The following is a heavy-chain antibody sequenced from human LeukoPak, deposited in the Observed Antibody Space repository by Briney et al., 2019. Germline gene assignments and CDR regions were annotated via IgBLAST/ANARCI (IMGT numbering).Heavy chain of an antibody. D-gene: IGHD1-26*01. Sequence: PSETLSLTCTVSGGSVSSGSFYWSWIRQPPGEGLDWIGYIDYSGSGNYNPSLKSRVTISVDTSKNQFSLKVSSVTAADTAVYYCARIPVGTTFDSWGQGTLVTVSS. J-gene: IGHJ4*02. CDR3: ARIPVGTTFDS. CDR1: GGSVSSGSFY. CDR2: IDYSGSG. V-gene: IGHV4-61*01.